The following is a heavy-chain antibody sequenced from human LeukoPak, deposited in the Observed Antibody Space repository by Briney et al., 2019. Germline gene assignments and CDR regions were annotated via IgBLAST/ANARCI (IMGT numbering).Heavy chain of an antibody. V-gene: IGHV3-53*01. J-gene: IGHJ4*02. CDR3: ARAIRGYSYVIDY. D-gene: IGHD5-18*01. CDR1: GFTFSSYA. CDR2: IYSVGST. Sequence: GGSLRLSCAASGFTFSSYAMSRVRQAPGKGLEWVSVIYSVGSTYFADSVKGRFTVSRDNSKNTLYLQMNSLRAEDTAVYYCARAIRGYSYVIDYWGQGTLVTVSS.